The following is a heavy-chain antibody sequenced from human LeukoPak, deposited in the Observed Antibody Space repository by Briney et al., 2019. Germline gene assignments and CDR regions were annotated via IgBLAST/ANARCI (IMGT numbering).Heavy chain of an antibody. CDR1: GGTFSSYA. Sequence: ASVKVSCKASGGTFSSYAISWVRQAPGQGLEWMGGIIPIFGTANYAQKFQGRVTITTDESTSTAYMELSSLRSEDTAVYYCARPEYGGATWGAGAFDIWGQGTMVTVSS. CDR3: ARPEYGGATWGAGAFDI. D-gene: IGHD1-26*01. J-gene: IGHJ3*02. V-gene: IGHV1-69*05. CDR2: IIPIFGTA.